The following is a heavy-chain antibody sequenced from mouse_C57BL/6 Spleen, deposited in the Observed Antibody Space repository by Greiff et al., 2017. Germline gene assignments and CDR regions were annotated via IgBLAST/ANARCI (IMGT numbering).Heavy chain of an antibody. J-gene: IGHJ1*03. Sequence: QVQLKQSGPELVKPGASVKISCKASGYSFTSYYIHWVKQRPGQGLEWIGWIYPGSGNTKYNEKFKGKATLTADTSSSTAYMQLSSLTSEDSAVYYCARTSYYYSDWYFDVWGTGTTVTVSS. D-gene: IGHD2-12*01. CDR1: GYSFTSYY. CDR3: ARTSYYYSDWYFDV. V-gene: IGHV1-66*01. CDR2: IYPGSGNT.